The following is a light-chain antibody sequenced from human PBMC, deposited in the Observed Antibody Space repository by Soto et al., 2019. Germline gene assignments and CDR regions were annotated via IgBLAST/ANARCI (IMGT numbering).Light chain of an antibody. J-gene: IGKJ1*01. Sequence: DIQMTQSPSTLSASVGDRVTITCRASQSISTWLAWYQQKPGKAPNLLIYDVSSLETGVPSRFSGSGSGTEFTLTISSLQPDDFATYYCLQYHAYSRTFGQGTKVDIK. CDR1: QSISTW. CDR2: DVS. V-gene: IGKV1-5*01. CDR3: LQYHAYSRT.